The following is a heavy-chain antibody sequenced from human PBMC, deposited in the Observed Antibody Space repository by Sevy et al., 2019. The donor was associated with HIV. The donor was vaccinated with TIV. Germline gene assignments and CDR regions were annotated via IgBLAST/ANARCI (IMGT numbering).Heavy chain of an antibody. CDR1: GDSISSGSYY. CDR2: IYYGGDT. V-gene: IGHV4-39*01. CDR3: ARLGRNEGYFDY. J-gene: IGHJ4*02. D-gene: IGHD1-1*01. Sequence: SETLSLSCTVSGDSISSGSYYWGWIRQPPGKGLEWIGNIYYGGDTYYNPSLKSRVTISVDTSKNQFSLKLSSVTAADTAAYYCARLGRNEGYFDYWGQGTLVTVSS.